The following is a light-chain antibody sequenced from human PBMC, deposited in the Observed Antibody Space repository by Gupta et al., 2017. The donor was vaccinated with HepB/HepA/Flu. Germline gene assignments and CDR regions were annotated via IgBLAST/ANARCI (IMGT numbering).Light chain of an antibody. V-gene: IGKV3-20*01. CDR2: GAS. CDR3: QQYGSSPWT. J-gene: IGKJ1*01. Sequence: EIVLTQSPDTLSLSAGERATLPCRASKMVSRNYLAWYQQKPDQAPRLLICGASSRATGIPDRFSGSGSGTDFTLTIRRLEPEDFALYYCQQYGSSPWTFGQGTKVEIK. CDR1: KMVSRNY.